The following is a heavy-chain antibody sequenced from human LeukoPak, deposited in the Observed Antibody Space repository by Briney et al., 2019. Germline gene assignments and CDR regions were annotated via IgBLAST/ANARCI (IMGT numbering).Heavy chain of an antibody. Sequence: SETLSLTCTVTGDSVYNYYWSWIRQPPGKGLEWIGYIYYTGSTTYNASLESRVTMSVDRSSNRFSLNLSSVTAADTAVYYCARAQMATIDPFFDTWGQGTLVTVSS. CDR2: IYYTGST. CDR3: ARAQMATIDPFFDT. D-gene: IGHD5-24*01. V-gene: IGHV4-59*02. J-gene: IGHJ4*02. CDR1: GDSVYNYY.